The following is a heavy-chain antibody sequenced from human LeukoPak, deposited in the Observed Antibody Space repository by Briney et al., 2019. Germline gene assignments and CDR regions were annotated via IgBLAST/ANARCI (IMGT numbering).Heavy chain of an antibody. Sequence: GGSLRLSCAASGFTFSSYGMNWVRQAPGKGLEWVAFIQYDGSNKYYADSVKGRFTISRDNSKNTLYLQMNSLRAEDTAVYYCAKDAAPLVIILGPNWFDPWGQGTLVTVSS. CDR2: IQYDGSNK. J-gene: IGHJ5*02. CDR3: AKDAAPLVIILGPNWFDP. D-gene: IGHD3-9*01. V-gene: IGHV3-30*02. CDR1: GFTFSSYG.